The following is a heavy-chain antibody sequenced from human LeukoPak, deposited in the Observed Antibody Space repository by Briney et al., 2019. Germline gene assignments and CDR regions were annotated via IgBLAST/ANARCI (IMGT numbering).Heavy chain of an antibody. CDR1: GYTFTSYD. CDR2: MNPNSGNT. CDR3: ARRSLRLKGFDY. J-gene: IGHJ4*02. D-gene: IGHD4-17*01. V-gene: IGHV1-8*01. Sequence: GASVKVSCKASGYTFTSYDINWVRQATGQGLEWMGWMNPNSGNTGYAQKFQGRVTMTRNTSISTAYMELSSLRSEDTAVYYCARRSLRLKGFDYWGQGTLVTVSS.